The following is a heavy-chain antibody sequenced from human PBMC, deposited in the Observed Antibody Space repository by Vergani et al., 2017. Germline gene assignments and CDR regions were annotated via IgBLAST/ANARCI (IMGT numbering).Heavy chain of an antibody. CDR3: AKILKGSSSSWYVVY. J-gene: IGHJ4*02. V-gene: IGHV3-23*01. Sequence: EVQLLESGGGSVQPGGSLRLSCAASGFTFSSYAMSWVRQAPGKGLEWVSAISGSGGSTYYADSVKGRFTISRDNSKNTLYLQMNSLRAEDTAVYYCAKILKGSSSSWYVVYWGQGTLVTVSS. D-gene: IGHD6-13*01. CDR2: ISGSGGST. CDR1: GFTFSSYA.